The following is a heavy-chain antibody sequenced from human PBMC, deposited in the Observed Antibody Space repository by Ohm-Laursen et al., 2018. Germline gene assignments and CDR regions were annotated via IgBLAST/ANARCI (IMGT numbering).Heavy chain of an antibody. CDR2: ISWNSGSI. V-gene: IGHV3-9*01. D-gene: IGHD6-19*01. CDR3: AKADSIAVAGNVPTLFDP. J-gene: IGHJ5*02. CDR1: GFTFDDYA. Sequence: SLRLSCAASGFTFDDYAMHWVRQAPGKGLEWVSGISWNSGSIGYADSVKGRFTISRDNAKNSLYLQMNSLRAEGTALYYCAKADSIAVAGNVPTLFDPWGQGTLVTVSS.